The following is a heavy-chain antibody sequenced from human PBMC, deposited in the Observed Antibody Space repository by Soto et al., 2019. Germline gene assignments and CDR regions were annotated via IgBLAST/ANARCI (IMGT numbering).Heavy chain of an antibody. D-gene: IGHD5-18*01. CDR1: GGSISSSSYY. V-gene: IGHV4-31*03. CDR3: ARLDTAMETPFDY. CDR2: IYYSGST. Sequence: PSETLSLTCTVSGGSISSSSYYWDWVRQPPGKGLEWIGYIYYSGSTYYNPSLKSRVTISVDTSKNQFSLKLSSVTAADTAVYYCARLDTAMETPFDYWGQGTLVTVSS. J-gene: IGHJ4*02.